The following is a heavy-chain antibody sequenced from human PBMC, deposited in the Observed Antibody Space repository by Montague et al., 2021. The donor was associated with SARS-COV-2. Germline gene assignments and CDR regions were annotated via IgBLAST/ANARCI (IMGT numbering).Heavy chain of an antibody. Sequence: SETLSLTCTVSGDSISSFYWNWIRQPAGKGLEWNGRIYASGGTNYNPSLKSRVTMSVDTSKNQFSLKLTSVTAADTAVYYCARAHSGSWAHLDNWGQGSLVTVSS. CDR2: IYASGGT. CDR3: ARAHSGSWAHLDN. CDR1: GDSISSFY. D-gene: IGHD5-12*01. V-gene: IGHV4-4*07. J-gene: IGHJ4*02.